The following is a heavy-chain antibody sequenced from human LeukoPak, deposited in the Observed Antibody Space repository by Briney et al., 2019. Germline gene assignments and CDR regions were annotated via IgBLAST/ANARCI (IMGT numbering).Heavy chain of an antibody. CDR2: IKTKTENGTA. CDR1: GFTFSEAW. CDR3: TTRYHYKHSGDYFDH. D-gene: IGHD2-15*01. J-gene: IGHJ4*02. Sequence: GGSLRLSCVASGFTFSEAWMSWVRQAPGKGLEWVGLIKTKTENGTALYSASAKGKFSISRDDSDSTVYLQLNSLEIEDTAIYFCTTRYHYKHSGDYFDHWGQGALVTVSS. V-gene: IGHV3-15*05.